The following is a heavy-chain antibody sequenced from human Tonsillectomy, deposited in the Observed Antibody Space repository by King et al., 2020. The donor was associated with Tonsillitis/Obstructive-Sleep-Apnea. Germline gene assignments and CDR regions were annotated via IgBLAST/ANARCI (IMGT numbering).Heavy chain of an antibody. J-gene: IGHJ4*02. CDR3: AEVHGDCCF. CDR2: ITGNAVGT. CDR1: GFTFSNCA. Sequence: VQLVESGGCLVQPGGSLRLSCAASGFTFSNCAMSWVRQAPGKGLEWISTITGNAVGTYYADSVRGRFTISRDNSKNPLHLQMNSLRAEDTAVYYWAEVHGDCCFWGQGTPVTVSS. V-gene: IGHV3-23*04. D-gene: IGHD4-17*01.